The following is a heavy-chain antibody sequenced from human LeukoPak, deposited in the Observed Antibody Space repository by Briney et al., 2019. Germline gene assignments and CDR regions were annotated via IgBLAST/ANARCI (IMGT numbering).Heavy chain of an antibody. V-gene: IGHV3-21*06. J-gene: IGHJ6*02. CDR1: GFTFTRFN. CDR2: ITTSGTYI. CDR3: ARPFYYDSNGGEGMDV. D-gene: IGHD3-22*01. Sequence: PGGSLRHSCAASGFTFTRFNMNWVRQAPGKGLELVSSITTSGTYIYYVDSVKGRFTISRDNAKNSLYLQMNSLRAEDTAVYYCARPFYYDSNGGEGMDVWGQGTTVTVSS.